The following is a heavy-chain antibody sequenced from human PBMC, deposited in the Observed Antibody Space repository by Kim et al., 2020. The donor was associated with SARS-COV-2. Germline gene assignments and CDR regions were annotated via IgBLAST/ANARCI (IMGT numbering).Heavy chain of an antibody. J-gene: IGHJ4*02. D-gene: IGHD6-13*01. CDR3: AKERGWSSSATYYFDY. CDR2: IWYDGSNK. CDR1: GLTFSSYG. Sequence: GGSLRLSCAASGLTFSSYGMHWVRQAPGKGLEWVAVIWYDGSNKYYADSVKGRFTISRDNSKNTLYLQMNSLRAEDTAVYYCAKERGWSSSATYYFDYWGQGTLVTVSS. V-gene: IGHV3-33*06.